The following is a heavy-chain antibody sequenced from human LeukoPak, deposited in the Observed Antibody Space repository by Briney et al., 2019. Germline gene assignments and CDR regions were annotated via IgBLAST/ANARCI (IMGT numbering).Heavy chain of an antibody. CDR1: GFTFDDYT. D-gene: IGHD4-23*01. CDR2: ISWDGGST. CDR3: AKDYGGYFDY. Sequence: PGGSLRLSCAASGFTFDDYTMHWVRQAPGKGLEWVSLISWDGGSTYYADSVKGRFTISRDNSKNSLYLQMNSLRTEDTALYYCAKDYGGYFDYWGQGTLVTVSS. J-gene: IGHJ4*02. V-gene: IGHV3-43*01.